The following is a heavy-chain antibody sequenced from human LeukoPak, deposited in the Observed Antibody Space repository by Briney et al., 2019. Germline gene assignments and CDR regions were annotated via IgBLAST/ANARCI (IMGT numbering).Heavy chain of an antibody. J-gene: IGHJ4*02. CDR1: GFTFSSYA. CDR2: ISYDGSNK. Sequence: GRSLRLSCAASGFTFSSYAMHWVRQAPGKGLEWVAVISYDGSNKYYADSVKGRFTISRDNSKNTLYLQMNSLRAEDTAVYYCAKDRGVRDFGFDYWGQGTLVTVSS. D-gene: IGHD3-10*01. V-gene: IGHV3-30-3*01. CDR3: AKDRGVRDFGFDY.